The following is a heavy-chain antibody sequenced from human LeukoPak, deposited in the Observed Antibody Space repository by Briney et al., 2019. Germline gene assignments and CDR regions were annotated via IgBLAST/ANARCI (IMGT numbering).Heavy chain of an antibody. V-gene: IGHV4-34*01. D-gene: IGHD2-2*01. CDR2: INHSGST. J-gene: IGHJ4*02. CDR1: GGSFSGYY. CDR3: ANLGYCSSTSCYRDY. Sequence: PSETLSLTCAVYGGSFSGYYWSWIRQPPGKGLEWIGEINHSGSTNYNPSLKSRVTISVDTSKNQFSLKLSSVTAADTAVYYCANLGYCSSTSCYRDYWGQGTLVTVSS.